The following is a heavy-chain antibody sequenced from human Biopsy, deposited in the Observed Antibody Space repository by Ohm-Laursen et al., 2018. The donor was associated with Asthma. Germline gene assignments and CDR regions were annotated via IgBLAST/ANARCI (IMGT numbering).Heavy chain of an antibody. CDR1: GFVLSQCG. D-gene: IGHD3-22*01. V-gene: IGHV3-30*03. CDR2: VSSDGHNK. J-gene: IGHJ3*02. CDR3: ARQSGQEYGDSIPFDT. Sequence: SLRLSCTASGFVLSQCGMHWVRQGPGKGLEWVALVSSDGHNKYYEDSVKGRFTISRDNSRNRLYLQINSLTVEDSAVYFCARQSGQEYGDSIPFDTWGQGTKVAVPS.